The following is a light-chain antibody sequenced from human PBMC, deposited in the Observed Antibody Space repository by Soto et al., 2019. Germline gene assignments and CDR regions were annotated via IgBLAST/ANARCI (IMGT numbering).Light chain of an antibody. CDR3: QQRYNWLLT. V-gene: IGKV3-11*01. CDR2: DAS. J-gene: IGKJ4*01. Sequence: EIVLTQSPATLSLSPGERATLSCRASQSVNSYLAWYQQKAGQAPRLLIYDASNRATGIPARFSGSGSGTDFTLTISSLEPEDFAVYYCQQRYNWLLTFGGGTKVDIK. CDR1: QSVNSY.